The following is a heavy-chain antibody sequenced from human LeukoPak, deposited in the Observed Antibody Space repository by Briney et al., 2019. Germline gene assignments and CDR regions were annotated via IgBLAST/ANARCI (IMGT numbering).Heavy chain of an antibody. D-gene: IGHD2-15*01. CDR3: AKDWAPYCSGGSCYFDY. J-gene: IGHJ4*02. Sequence: GRSLRLSCAASGFTFDDYAMHWVRQAPGKGLEWVSGISWNSGSIGYADSVKGRFTISRDNAKNSLYLQMNSLRAEDTALYYCAKDWAPYCSGGSCYFDYWGQGTLVTVSS. V-gene: IGHV3-9*01. CDR1: GFTFDDYA. CDR2: ISWNSGSI.